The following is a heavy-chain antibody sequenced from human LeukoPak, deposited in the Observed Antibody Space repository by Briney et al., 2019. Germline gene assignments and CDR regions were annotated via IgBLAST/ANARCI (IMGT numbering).Heavy chain of an antibody. D-gene: IGHD3-10*01. CDR1: GFTFSSYW. Sequence: GGSLRLSCAASGFTFSSYWMHWVRQAPGKGLVWVSRINSDGSSTSYADSVKGRFTISRDNAKNTLYLQMNSLRAEDTAVYYCAKDVRRYGLGSYFFDYWGQGTLVTVSS. J-gene: IGHJ4*02. CDR2: INSDGSST. V-gene: IGHV3-74*01. CDR3: AKDVRRYGLGSYFFDY.